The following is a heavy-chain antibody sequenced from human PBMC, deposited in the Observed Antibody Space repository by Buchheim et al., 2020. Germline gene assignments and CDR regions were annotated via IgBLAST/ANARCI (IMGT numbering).Heavy chain of an antibody. CDR3: ARGFRGYCSGTSCYYFDY. CDR1: GGSISSGDYY. CDR2: IYDSGST. J-gene: IGHJ4*02. Sequence: QVQLQESGPGLVKPSQTLSLTCTVSGGSISSGDYYWSWIRQPPGKGLEWIGYIYDSGSTYYNPSLKSRVTISVDTSKNQFSLKLSSVTAADTAVYYCARGFRGYCSGTSCYYFDYWGQGTL. D-gene: IGHD2-15*01. V-gene: IGHV4-30-4*01.